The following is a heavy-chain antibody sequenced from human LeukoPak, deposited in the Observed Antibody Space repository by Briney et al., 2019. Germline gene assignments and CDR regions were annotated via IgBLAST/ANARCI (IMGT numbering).Heavy chain of an antibody. D-gene: IGHD5-18*01. CDR1: GYTFTGYY. Sequence: ASVKVSCKASGYTFTGYYMHWVRQAPGQGLEWMGWINPNNGGTNYAQRFQGRVTMTRDTSISTAYMELNRLRSDDTAVYYCARDPYSNYFDYWGQGTLVTVSS. CDR3: ARDPYSNYFDY. V-gene: IGHV1-2*02. CDR2: INPNNGGT. J-gene: IGHJ4*02.